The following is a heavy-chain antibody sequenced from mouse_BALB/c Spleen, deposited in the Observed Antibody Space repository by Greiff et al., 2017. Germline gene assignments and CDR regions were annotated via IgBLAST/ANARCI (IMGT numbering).Heavy chain of an antibody. J-gene: IGHJ3*01. CDR1: GYAFTNYL. CDR3: ARSGGYDSFAY. V-gene: IGHV1-54*01. Sequence: QVQLQQSGAELVRPGTSVKVSCKASGYAFTNYLIEWVKQRPGQGLEWIGVINPGSGGTNYNEKFKGKATLTADKSSSTAYMQLSSLTSDDSAVYFCARSGGYDSFAYWGQGTLVTVSA. CDR2: INPGSGGT. D-gene: IGHD2-2*01.